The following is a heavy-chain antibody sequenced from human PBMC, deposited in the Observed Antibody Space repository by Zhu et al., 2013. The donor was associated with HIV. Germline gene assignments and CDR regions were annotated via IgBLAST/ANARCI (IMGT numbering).Heavy chain of an antibody. D-gene: IGHD6-13*01. V-gene: IGHV5-51*01. CDR1: GYSFASYW. CDR2: IYPGDSDA. CDR3: AAMGIAGTGTSN. J-gene: IGHJ4*02. Sequence: EVQLVQSGAEVKKPGESLKITCKGSGYSFASYWIGWVRQKPGKGLEWMGIIYPGDSDARYSPSFEGQVTVSADKSINTAYVQWSGLKASDTAMYYCAAMGIAGTGTSNWGRGTLVTVSS.